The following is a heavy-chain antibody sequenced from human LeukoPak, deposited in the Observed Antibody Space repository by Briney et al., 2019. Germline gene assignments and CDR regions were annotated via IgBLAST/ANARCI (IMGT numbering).Heavy chain of an antibody. Sequence: GTSVKVSCKASGFTFTSSAVQWVRLARGQRLEWIGWIVVGSGNTNYAQKFQERVTITRDMSTSTSYMELSSLRSEDTAVYYCAADLPYSNYGPLDYRGQGTLVTVSS. CDR1: GFTFTSSA. D-gene: IGHD4-11*01. CDR3: AADLPYSNYGPLDY. CDR2: IVVGSGNT. V-gene: IGHV1-58*01. J-gene: IGHJ4*02.